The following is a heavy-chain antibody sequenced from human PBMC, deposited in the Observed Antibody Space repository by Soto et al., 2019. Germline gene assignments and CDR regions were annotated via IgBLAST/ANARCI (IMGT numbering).Heavy chain of an antibody. J-gene: IGHJ5*02. CDR1: GFTFSSYS. CDR3: ARDPRHLLITMIVVVSGWFDP. Sequence: PGGSLRLSCAASGFTFSSYSMNWVRQAPGKGLEWVSYISSSSSTKYYADSVKGRFTISRDNAKNSLYLQMNSLRDEDTAVYYCARDPRHLLITMIVVVSGWFDPCRQGTLVTVSA. D-gene: IGHD3-22*01. V-gene: IGHV3-48*02. CDR2: ISSSSSTK.